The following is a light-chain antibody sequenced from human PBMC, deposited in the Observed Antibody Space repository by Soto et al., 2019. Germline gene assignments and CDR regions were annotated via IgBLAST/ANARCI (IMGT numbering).Light chain of an antibody. J-gene: IGLJ2*01. CDR1: SSDVGGYNY. Sequence: QSVLTQPASLSGSPGQSITISCTGTSSDVGGYNYVSWYQQHPGKAPKLMIYDVSNRPSGVSNRFSGSKSGNTASLTISGLQAEDEADYYCSSYTTSGSLVFGGGTKVTVL. CDR2: DVS. CDR3: SSYTTSGSLV. V-gene: IGLV2-14*01.